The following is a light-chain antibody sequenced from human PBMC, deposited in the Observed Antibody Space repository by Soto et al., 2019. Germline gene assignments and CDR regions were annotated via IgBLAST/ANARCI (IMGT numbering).Light chain of an antibody. Sequence: IVMTQSPATLSVSPGERATLSCRASQNIYSNIAWYQQKPGQAPRLLIYRASTRTTGVPARFSGSGSGTEIPLTISLLQSEDFTVYSYLQYHNLLAFGQGTKVDIK. V-gene: IGKV3-15*01. CDR1: QNIYSN. CDR2: RAS. J-gene: IGKJ1*01. CDR3: LQYHNLLA.